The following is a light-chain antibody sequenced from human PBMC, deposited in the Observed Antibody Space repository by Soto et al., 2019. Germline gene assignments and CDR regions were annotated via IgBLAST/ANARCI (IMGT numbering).Light chain of an antibody. CDR1: QSVSSGY. CDR2: GAS. CDR3: QQYGGSPTWT. J-gene: IGKJ1*01. V-gene: IGKV3-20*01. Sequence: DIVLTQSPGTLSLSPGERATLSCRASQSVSSGYLAWYQQKPGQAPRLLIYGASSRATGIPDRFSGSGSGKDFTLTISRLEPEDFAVYYCQQYGGSPTWTFGQGTKVEIK.